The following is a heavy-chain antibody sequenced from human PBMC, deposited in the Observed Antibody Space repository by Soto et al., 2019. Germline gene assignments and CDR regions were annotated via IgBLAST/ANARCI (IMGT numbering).Heavy chain of an antibody. Sequence: GXSVKVSCKASVGSFSSYAISWVRQAPGQGLEWMGGIIPIFGTANYAQKFQGRVTITADKSTSTAYMELSSLRSEDTAVYYCAREPRVLAAAGPAFDIWGQGTMVTVSS. D-gene: IGHD6-13*01. J-gene: IGHJ3*02. V-gene: IGHV1-69*06. CDR1: VGSFSSYA. CDR3: AREPRVLAAAGPAFDI. CDR2: IIPIFGTA.